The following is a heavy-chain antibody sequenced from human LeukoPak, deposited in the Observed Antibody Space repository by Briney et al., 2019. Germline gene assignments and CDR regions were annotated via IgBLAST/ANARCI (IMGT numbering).Heavy chain of an antibody. CDR3: ARGYSPYIRTTSNDY. V-gene: IGHV1-8*01. CDR2: TNPNSGNT. CDR1: GYTFTSHD. J-gene: IGHJ4*02. Sequence: ASVKVSCKACGYTFTSHDINWVRQATGQWLEWMGWTNPNSGNTGYAQKFQGRVAMTRDTSINTAYLDLYSLRSEDTAVYYCARGYSPYIRTTSNDYRGQGTLVTVSS. D-gene: IGHD1-14*01.